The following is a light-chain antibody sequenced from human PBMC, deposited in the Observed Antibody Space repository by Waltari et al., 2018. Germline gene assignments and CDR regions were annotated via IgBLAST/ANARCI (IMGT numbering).Light chain of an antibody. V-gene: IGKV3-11*01. CDR2: DAS. J-gene: IGKJ4*01. CDR1: QSVSNY. CDR3: QQRSNWPLT. Sequence: EIVLTQSPATLSLSPVERATLSFRASQSVSNYLGWYQQKPGQAPRLLIYDASNRATGIPARFSGSGSGTDFTLTINSLEPEDFAVYYCQQRSNWPLTFGGGTKVEIK.